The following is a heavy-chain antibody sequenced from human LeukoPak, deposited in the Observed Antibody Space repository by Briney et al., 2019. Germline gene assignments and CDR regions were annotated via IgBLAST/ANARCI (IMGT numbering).Heavy chain of an antibody. V-gene: IGHV3-30*04. CDR1: GFTFSSYA. J-gene: IGHJ4*02. CDR3: ASQSTVTTFDY. Sequence: GRSLRLSCAASGFTFSSYAMHWVRQAPGKGLEWVAVISYDGSNKYYADSVKGRFTISRDNSKNTLYLQMNSLRAEDTAVYYCASQSTVTTFDYWGQGTLVTVSS. D-gene: IGHD4-17*01. CDR2: ISYDGSNK.